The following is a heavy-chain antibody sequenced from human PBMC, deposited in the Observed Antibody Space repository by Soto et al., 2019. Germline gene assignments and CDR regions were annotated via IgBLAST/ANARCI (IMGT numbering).Heavy chain of an antibody. V-gene: IGHV3-9*01. CDR3: AKGGPDGFCSGGRCYFDY. CDR2: ISWNSNII. D-gene: IGHD2-15*01. Sequence: EVQLVESGGGLVQPGRSLRLSCAASGFTFDDCAMHWVRRVPGKGLEWVSSISWNSNIIGYADSVKGGFTISRDNAKNSLYLQMNSLRLEDTALYYCAKGGPDGFCSGGRCYFDYWGQGTLVTVSS. J-gene: IGHJ4*02. CDR1: GFTFDDCA.